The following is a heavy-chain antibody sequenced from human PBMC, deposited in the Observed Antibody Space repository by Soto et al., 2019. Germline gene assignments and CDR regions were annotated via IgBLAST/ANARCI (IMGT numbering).Heavy chain of an antibody. D-gene: IGHD3-10*01. CDR2: INAGNGNT. V-gene: IGHV1-3*01. CDR1: GYTFTSYA. CDR3: ARVHYGSGSYSSFDY. Sequence: QVQLVQSGAEVKKPGASVKVSCKASGYTFTSYAMHWVRQAPGQRLEWMGWINAGNGNTKYSQKFQGRVTITRDTSASTAYMELSSLRSEDTAVYYCARVHYGSGSYSSFDYWGPGTLVTVSS. J-gene: IGHJ4*02.